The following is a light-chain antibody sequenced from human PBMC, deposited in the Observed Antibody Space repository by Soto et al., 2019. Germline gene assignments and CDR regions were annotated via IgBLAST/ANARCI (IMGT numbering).Light chain of an antibody. Sequence: DIVMTQSPASLAVSLGERATINCKSSQSVLYSSNNKNYLAWYQQKPGQPPKLLIYWASTPESGVPDRFSGSGSGTDFTLTISSLQAEDVAVYYCQQYYSTPPTFGQGTKLEIK. CDR1: QSVLYSSNNKNY. CDR3: QQYYSTPPT. CDR2: WAS. V-gene: IGKV4-1*01. J-gene: IGKJ2*01.